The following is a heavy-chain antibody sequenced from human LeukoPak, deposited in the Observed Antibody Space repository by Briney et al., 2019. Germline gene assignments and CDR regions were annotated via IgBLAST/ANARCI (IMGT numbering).Heavy chain of an antibody. CDR1: GFTFSSYA. J-gene: IGHJ4*02. V-gene: IGHV3-23*01. CDR3: ARDTRHYYESSGYIRIEGSQDFDY. CDR2: ISGSGGST. D-gene: IGHD3-22*01. Sequence: PGGSLRLSCAASGFTFSSYAMSWVRQAPGKGLEWVSAISGSGGSTYYADSVKGRFTISRDNSKNTLYLQMNSLRAEDTAVYYCARDTRHYYESSGYIRIEGSQDFDYWGQGTLVTVSS.